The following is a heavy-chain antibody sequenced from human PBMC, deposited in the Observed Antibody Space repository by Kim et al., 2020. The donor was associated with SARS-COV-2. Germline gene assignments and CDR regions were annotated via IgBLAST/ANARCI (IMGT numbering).Heavy chain of an antibody. J-gene: IGHJ4*02. V-gene: IGHV3-7*01. CDR2: IKQDGSEK. D-gene: IGHD3-10*01. CDR3: ARALGIYYGSGSQDLGMALSD. Sequence: GGSLRLSCAASGFTFSSYWMSWVRQAPGKGLEWVANIKQDGSEKYYVDSVKGRFTISRDNAKNSLYLQMNSLRAEDTAVYYCARALGIYYGSGSQDLGMALSDWGQGTLVTVSS. CDR1: GFTFSSYW.